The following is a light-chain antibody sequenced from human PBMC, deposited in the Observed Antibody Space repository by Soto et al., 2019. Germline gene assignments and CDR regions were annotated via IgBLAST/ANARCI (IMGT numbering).Light chain of an antibody. CDR1: QSVPRTY. CDR2: GAS. Sequence: VWTQSPGSLSLSPGERATLSGRASQSVPRTYLAWYQQNPGQTPSLLIYGASTRATGIPDRFSGSGSGTDFTLTISRLEPEDFGVYYCQQYGSSYWTFGQGTRLE. V-gene: IGKV3-20*01. J-gene: IGKJ5*01. CDR3: QQYGSSYWT.